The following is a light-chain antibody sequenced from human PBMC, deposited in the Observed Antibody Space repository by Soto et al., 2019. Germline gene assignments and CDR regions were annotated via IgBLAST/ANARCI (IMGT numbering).Light chain of an antibody. CDR3: QQYGSSPIT. J-gene: IGKJ5*01. V-gene: IGKV3-20*01. CDR2: GAS. CDR1: QSVSIY. Sequence: EVALTQSPATLSLSPGDRANLSCRASQSVSIYLAWYQQKPGQAPRLLIYGASSRATGIPDRFSGSGSGTDVTLTISRLEPEECAVYYCQQYGSSPITFGQGTRREIK.